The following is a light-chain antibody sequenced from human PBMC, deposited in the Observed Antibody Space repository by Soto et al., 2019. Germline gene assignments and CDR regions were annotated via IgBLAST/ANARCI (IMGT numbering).Light chain of an antibody. CDR3: QQYHSYYRT. J-gene: IGKJ1*01. CDR1: QSLNSL. CDR2: DAS. Sequence: DIQMTQSPSTLSASVGDRVTITCRASQSLNSLLAWYQQKPGRAPKLLIYDASSLESGVPSRFSGSGSGTEFTLTISSLQPDDFATYYCQQYHSYYRTFGQGTKVDIK. V-gene: IGKV1-5*01.